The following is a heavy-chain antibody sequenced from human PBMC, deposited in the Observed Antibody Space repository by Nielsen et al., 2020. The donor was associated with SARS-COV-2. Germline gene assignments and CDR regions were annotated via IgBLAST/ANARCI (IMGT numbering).Heavy chain of an antibody. Sequence: GESLKISCAASGFTFSSYGMHWVRQAPGKGLEWVGRIKSKTDGGTTDYAAPVKGRFTISRDDSKNTLYLQMNSLKTEDTAVHYCTTYVQTLTLNWFDPWGQGTLVTVSS. V-gene: IGHV3-15*01. CDR1: GFTFSSYG. D-gene: IGHD3-16*01. J-gene: IGHJ5*02. CDR2: IKSKTDGGTT. CDR3: TTYVQTLTLNWFDP.